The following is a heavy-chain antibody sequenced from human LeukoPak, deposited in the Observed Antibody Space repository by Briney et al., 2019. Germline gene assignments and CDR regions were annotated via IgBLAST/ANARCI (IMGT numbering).Heavy chain of an antibody. Sequence: SETLSPTWTVSGGSIDNSGYYWGRIRQHPGKGLEWIGRIYYSGSTYYNPSLKSRVTISVDTSKNQFSLSLRSVTAVDTAVYYCARHPSQYQLLCLVWCHGTLDTVSS. CDR2: IYYSGST. V-gene: IGHV4-39*01. D-gene: IGHD2-2*01. J-gene: IGHJ4*01. CDR1: GGSIDNSGYY. CDR3: ARHPSQYQLLCLV.